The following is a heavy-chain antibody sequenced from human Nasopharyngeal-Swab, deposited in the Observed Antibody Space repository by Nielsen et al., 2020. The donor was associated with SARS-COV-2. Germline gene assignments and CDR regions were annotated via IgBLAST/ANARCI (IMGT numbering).Heavy chain of an antibody. CDR1: GGSISSGSYY. J-gene: IGHJ6*02. CDR3: ARGGYDFWSGYAGMDV. CDR2: IYTSGST. D-gene: IGHD3-3*01. Sequence: SCTVSGGSISSGSYYWSWIRQPAGKGLEWIGRIYTSGSTNYNPSLKSRVTISVDTSKNQFSLKLSSVTAADTAVYYCARGGYDFWSGYAGMDVWGQGTTVTVSS. V-gene: IGHV4-61*02.